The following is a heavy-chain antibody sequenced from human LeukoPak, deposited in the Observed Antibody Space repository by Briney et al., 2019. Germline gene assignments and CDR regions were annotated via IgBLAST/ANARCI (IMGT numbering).Heavy chain of an antibody. Sequence: SGGSLRLSCAASGFTFSSYWMSWVRQAPGKGLEWVAVISYDGSNRYYADSVRGRFTISRDNSKNTLYLQMNSLRFEDTAIYYCATGPRHDSGRRLEYWGQGALVTVSA. CDR2: ISYDGSNR. D-gene: IGHD6-19*01. J-gene: IGHJ4*02. CDR3: ATGPRHDSGRRLEY. V-gene: IGHV3-30-3*01. CDR1: GFTFSSYW.